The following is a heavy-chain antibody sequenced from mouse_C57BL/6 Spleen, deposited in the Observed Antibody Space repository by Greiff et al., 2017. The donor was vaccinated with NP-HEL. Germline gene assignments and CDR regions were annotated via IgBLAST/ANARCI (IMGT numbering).Heavy chain of an antibody. CDR3: ARDHYGSSSHFDY. Sequence: EVQLQESGPGLVKPSQSLSLTCSVTGYSITSGYYWNWIRQFPGNKLEWMGYISYDGSNNYNPSLKNRISITRDTSKNQFFLKLNSVTTEDTATYYCARDHYGSSSHFDYWGQGTTLTVSS. CDR1: GYSITSGYY. CDR2: ISYDGSN. D-gene: IGHD1-1*01. V-gene: IGHV3-6*01. J-gene: IGHJ2*01.